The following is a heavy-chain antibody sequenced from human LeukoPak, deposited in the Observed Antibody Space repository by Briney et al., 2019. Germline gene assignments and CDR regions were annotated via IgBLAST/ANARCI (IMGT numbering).Heavy chain of an antibody. CDR3: AREQQLVQDYYYGMDV. V-gene: IGHV3-30-3*01. Sequence: GALRLSCAASEFTFSSYAMHWVRQAPGKGLELVGVISYDGSNKYYADSVKGRFTISRDNSKNTLYLQMNSLRAEDTAVYYCAREQQLVQDYYYGMDVWGQGTTVTVSS. D-gene: IGHD6-13*01. CDR1: EFTFSSYA. J-gene: IGHJ6*02. CDR2: ISYDGSNK.